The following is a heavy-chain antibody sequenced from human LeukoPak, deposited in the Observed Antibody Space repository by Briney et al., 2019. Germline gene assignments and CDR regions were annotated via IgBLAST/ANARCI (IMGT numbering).Heavy chain of an antibody. CDR2: IYFSGST. V-gene: IGHV4-59*01. D-gene: IGHD2/OR15-2a*01. Sequence: PSETLSLTYTVTGGSISSYYWSWIRQPPGNGLEWIGFIYFSGSTNYNPSLKSRVTISVDTSKNQFSLKLSSVTAADTAVYYCARMSPGGRDRSVQLLYYFDYWGQGTLVTVSS. J-gene: IGHJ4*02. CDR3: ARMSPGGRDRSVQLLYYFDY. CDR1: GGSISSYY.